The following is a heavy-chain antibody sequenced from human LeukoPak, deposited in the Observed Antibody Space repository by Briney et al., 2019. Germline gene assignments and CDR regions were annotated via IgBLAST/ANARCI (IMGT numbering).Heavy chain of an antibody. J-gene: IGHJ5*02. D-gene: IGHD4-23*01. CDR2: ISSATSTI. Sequence: TGGSLRLSCAASGFTFSSTGMNWVRQAPGKGLEWVSYISSATSTIYYADSVKGRFTISRDNAKNSLYLQTNSLRAEDTAVYYCARDVTYYGGDWFDPWGQGTLVTVSS. CDR3: ARDVTYYGGDWFDP. CDR1: GFTFSSTG. V-gene: IGHV3-48*04.